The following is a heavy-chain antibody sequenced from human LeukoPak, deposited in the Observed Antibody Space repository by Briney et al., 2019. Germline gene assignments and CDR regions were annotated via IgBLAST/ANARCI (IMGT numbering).Heavy chain of an antibody. CDR1: GFTFSNAW. Sequence: GGSLRLSCVASGFTFSNAWMSWVRQAPGKGLEWVGRIKSKTDGGTTDYAAPVKGRFTISRDDSKNTLYLQMNSLKTEDTAVYYCTTGRYYYYYYMDVWGKGTTVTVSS. CDR3: TTGRYYYYYYMDV. V-gene: IGHV3-15*01. CDR2: IKSKTDGGTT. J-gene: IGHJ6*03.